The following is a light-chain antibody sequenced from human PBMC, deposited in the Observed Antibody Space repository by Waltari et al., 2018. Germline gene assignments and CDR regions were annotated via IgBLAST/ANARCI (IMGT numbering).Light chain of an antibody. Sequence: EIVLTQSPGTLSLSPGERATLSCRASQSVSSSYLAWYQQKPGQATRLLIYGASSRATGIPDRFSGSGSGTDFTLTISRLEPEDFAVYYCQQYGSAFGQGTRLEIK. J-gene: IGKJ5*01. CDR3: QQYGSA. V-gene: IGKV3-20*01. CDR2: GAS. CDR1: QSVSSSY.